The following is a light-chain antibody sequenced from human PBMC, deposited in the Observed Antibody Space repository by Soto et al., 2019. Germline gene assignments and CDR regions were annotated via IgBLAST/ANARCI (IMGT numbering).Light chain of an antibody. V-gene: IGLV2-14*01. CDR1: SSDVGGYKY. J-gene: IGLJ2*01. CDR3: TSYRSRSTNLV. Sequence: QSALTQPSAVSGSPGQSITISCTGTSSDVGGYKYVSWYQQHPGKFPKLLIYDVSNRPSGVSNRFSGSKSGNTASLTISGLKAEAEANYYCTSYRSRSTNLVFGVGTKLTVL. CDR2: DVS.